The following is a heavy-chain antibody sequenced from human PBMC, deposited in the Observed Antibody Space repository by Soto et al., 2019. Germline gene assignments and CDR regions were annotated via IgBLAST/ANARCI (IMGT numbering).Heavy chain of an antibody. CDR1: GGSFSGYY. CDR2: INHSGST. J-gene: IGHJ6*02. V-gene: IGHV4-34*01. Sequence: SETLSLTCAVYGGSFSGYYWSWIRQPPGKGLEWIGEINHSGSTNYNPSLKSRVTISVDTSKNQFSLKLSSVTAADTAVYYCARGLTAMADSYYYYYGMDVWGQGTTVTVSS. D-gene: IGHD5-18*01. CDR3: ARGLTAMADSYYYYYGMDV.